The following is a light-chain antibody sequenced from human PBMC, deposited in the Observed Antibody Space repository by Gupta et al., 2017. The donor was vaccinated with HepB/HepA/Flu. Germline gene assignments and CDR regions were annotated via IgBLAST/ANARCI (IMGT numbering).Light chain of an antibody. J-gene: IGLJ2*01. V-gene: IGLV1-44*01. CDR2: YNN. CDR1: SSNIGSNT. CDR3: SALDDSRNGQV. Sequence: SVLPPPPSASGTPGPRATISCSGSSSNIGSNTVNRYQPLPGTAPKLLFYYNNHRHSGVPNRFSVSKSGPAATLAISGLRAEDEADYYCSALDDSRNGQVFGGGTKLTVL.